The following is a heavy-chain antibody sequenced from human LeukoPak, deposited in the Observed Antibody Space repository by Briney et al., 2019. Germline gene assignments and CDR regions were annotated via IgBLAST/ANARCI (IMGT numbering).Heavy chain of an antibody. CDR1: GGSLSGYY. CDR3: ARGVGPWYYFDY. J-gene: IGHJ4*02. D-gene: IGHD2-15*01. V-gene: IGHV4-34*01. CDR2: INHSGST. Sequence: SETLSLTCAVYGGSLSGYYWSWIRQPPGKGLEWTGEINHSGSTNYNPSLKSRVTISVDTSKNQFSLKLSSVTAADTAVYYCARGVGPWYYFDYWGQGTLVTVSS.